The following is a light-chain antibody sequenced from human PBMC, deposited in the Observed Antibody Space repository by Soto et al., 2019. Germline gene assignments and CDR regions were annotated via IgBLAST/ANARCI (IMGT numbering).Light chain of an antibody. J-gene: IGKJ1*01. CDR3: QHYNSYSEA. V-gene: IGKV1-5*01. Sequence: DIQTTQSPSTLSASVGDRVTITCRASQSISSWLAWYQQKPGKAPKLPIYDASSLESGVPSRFSGSGSGTEFTLTISSLQPDDFATYYCQHYNSYSEAFGQGTKV. CDR1: QSISSW. CDR2: DAS.